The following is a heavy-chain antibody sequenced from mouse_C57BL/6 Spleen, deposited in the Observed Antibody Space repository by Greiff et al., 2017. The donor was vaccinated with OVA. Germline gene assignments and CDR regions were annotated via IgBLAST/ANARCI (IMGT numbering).Heavy chain of an antibody. Sequence: QVQLQQSGAELVRPGASVTLSCKASGYTFTDYEMHWVKQTPVHGLEWIGAIDPETGGTAYNQKFKGKAILTADKSSSTAYMELRSLTSEDSAVYCCTYDNYWYFDVWGTGTTVTVSS. J-gene: IGHJ1*03. CDR3: TYDNYWYFDV. V-gene: IGHV1-15*01. D-gene: IGHD2-10*02. CDR2: IDPETGGT. CDR1: GYTFTDYE.